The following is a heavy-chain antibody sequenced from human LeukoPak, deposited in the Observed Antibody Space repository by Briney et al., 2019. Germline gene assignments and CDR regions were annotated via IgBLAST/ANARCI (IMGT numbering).Heavy chain of an antibody. D-gene: IGHD3-22*01. V-gene: IGHV4-39*07. CDR1: GGSISSTDYY. CDR2: IYYSGST. J-gene: IGHJ4*02. CDR3: ARGLHTYFYDSSGYRDYFDN. Sequence: NTSETLSLTCTVSGGSISSTDYYWGWVRQSPGKGLEWLGSIYYSGSTFDNPSLKSRVTMSIDTSKSQFSLKLSSVTAADTAVYYCARGLHTYFYDSSGYRDYFDNWGQGTLVTVSS.